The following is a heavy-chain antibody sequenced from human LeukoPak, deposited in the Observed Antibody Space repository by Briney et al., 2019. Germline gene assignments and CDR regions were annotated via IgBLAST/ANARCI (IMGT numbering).Heavy chain of an antibody. Sequence: ASVKVSCKVSGYTLTELSMHWVRQAPGKGLEWMGGFDPEDGETIYAQKFQGRVTMTEDTSTDTAYMELSSLRSEDTAVYYCATTVDTAMVTLGKYAAAGIFDYWGQGTLVTVSS. D-gene: IGHD5-18*01. CDR3: ATTVDTAMVTLGKYAAAGIFDY. CDR2: FDPEDGET. J-gene: IGHJ4*02. CDR1: GYTLTELS. V-gene: IGHV1-24*01.